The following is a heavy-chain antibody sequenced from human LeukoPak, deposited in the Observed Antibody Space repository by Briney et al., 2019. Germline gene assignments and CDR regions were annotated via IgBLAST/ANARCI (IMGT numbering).Heavy chain of an antibody. CDR3: ATGYETNYYYYYMDV. Sequence: GESLKISCKGSGYSFTSYWIGWVRQMPGKGLEWMGIIYPGDSDTRYSPSFQGQVTISAGKSISTAYLQWSSLKASDTAMYYCATGYETNYYYYYMDVWGKGTTVTVSS. J-gene: IGHJ6*03. CDR1: GYSFTSYW. D-gene: IGHD3-3*01. V-gene: IGHV5-51*01. CDR2: IYPGDSDT.